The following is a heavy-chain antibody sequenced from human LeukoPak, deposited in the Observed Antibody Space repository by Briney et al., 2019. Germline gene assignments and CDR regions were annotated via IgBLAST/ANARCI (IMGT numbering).Heavy chain of an antibody. J-gene: IGHJ4*02. Sequence: PSETLSLTCTVSGGSISSSSYYWGWIRQPPGKGLEWIGSIYYSGSTYYNPSLKSRVTISVDTSKNQFSLKLSSVTAADTAVYYCARDRITMVRGPDYFDYWGQGTLVTVSS. V-gene: IGHV4-39*07. CDR1: GGSISSSSYY. D-gene: IGHD3-10*01. CDR3: ARDRITMVRGPDYFDY. CDR2: IYYSGST.